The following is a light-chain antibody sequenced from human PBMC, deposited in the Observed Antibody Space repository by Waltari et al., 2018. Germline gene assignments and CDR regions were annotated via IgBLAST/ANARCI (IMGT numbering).Light chain of an antibody. J-gene: IGKJ2*01. CDR2: LGS. CDR1: QSLLDNNGNKF. Sequence: IVMTQSPFSLSVTPGEPASIPCRTSQSLLDNNGNKFLDWYLQKPGQSPELLIFLGSNRLSGVPDRFSGSGSGTDYTLNISRVEAEDAGTYYCMQALHTPYTFGQGTKLEIK. CDR3: MQALHTPYT. V-gene: IGKV2-28*01.